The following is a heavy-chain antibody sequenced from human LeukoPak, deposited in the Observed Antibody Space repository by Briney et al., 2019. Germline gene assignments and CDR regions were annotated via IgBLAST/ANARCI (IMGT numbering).Heavy chain of an antibody. V-gene: IGHV3-64*01. Sequence: GGSLRLSCAASGFTFSDYTIRWVRQAPGKRLEFVSAITSSGGNIHYANSVKGRFTISRDNSKNSLYLQMGGLRTEDMAVYHCARVKAGATISDFYYYYMDVWGKGTTVTVSS. CDR1: GFTFSDYT. CDR3: ARVKAGATISDFYYYYMDV. J-gene: IGHJ6*03. D-gene: IGHD1-26*01. CDR2: ITSSGGNI.